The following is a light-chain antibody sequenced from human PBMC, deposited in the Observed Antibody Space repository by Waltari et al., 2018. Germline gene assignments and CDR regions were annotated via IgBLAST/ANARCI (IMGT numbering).Light chain of an antibody. CDR3: MQGTHWPPWT. V-gene: IGKV2-30*02. CDR1: QSLVHSDGNTY. J-gene: IGKJ1*01. Sequence: DVVMTQSPLSLPVTLGQPASISCRSSQSLVHSDGNTYLSWFQQRPGQSPRRLIYKVSNRDSGVPDRFIGSGSGTDFTLKISRVEAEDVGVYYCMQGTHWPPWTFGQGTKVEIQ. CDR2: KVS.